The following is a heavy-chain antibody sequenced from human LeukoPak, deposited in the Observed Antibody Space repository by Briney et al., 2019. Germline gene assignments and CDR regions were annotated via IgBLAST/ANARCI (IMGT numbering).Heavy chain of an antibody. Sequence: GGSLRLSCAASGFTFSNFPMHWVRQAPGKGLEYVSAISPNGGSTYYANSVRGRFTISRDNSKNTFYLQVDSLRADDMAVYYCVREEPAGSNDYWGQGTLVTVSS. D-gene: IGHD1-14*01. CDR1: GFTFSNFP. J-gene: IGHJ4*02. V-gene: IGHV3-64*01. CDR3: VREEPAGSNDY. CDR2: ISPNGGST.